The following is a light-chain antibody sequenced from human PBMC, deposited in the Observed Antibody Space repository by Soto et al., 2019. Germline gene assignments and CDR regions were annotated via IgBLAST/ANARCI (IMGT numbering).Light chain of an antibody. CDR2: LAS. CDR1: QDIVTY. J-gene: IGKJ1*01. CDR3: QQYNDYWT. Sequence: IRLNQSPSSLSASVGDRVTITCRASQDIVTYLAWYQQKPGKAPKLLIYLASTLQGGVPSRFSGSGSGTEFTLTISSLQPDDFATYYCQQYNDYWTFGQGTNVDIK. V-gene: IGKV1-9*01.